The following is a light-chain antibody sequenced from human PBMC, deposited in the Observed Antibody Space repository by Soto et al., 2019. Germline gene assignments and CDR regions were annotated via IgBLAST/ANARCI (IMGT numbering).Light chain of an antibody. CDR3: SSYTTGSTVVV. CDR2: DVS. V-gene: IGLV2-14*03. Sequence: QSALTQPASVSGSPGQSITISCSGTISDIGLYKFVSWYQHHPRKAPKLIIFDVSSRASGISNRFSGSKSGNTASLTISGLQADDEADYYCSSYTTGSTVVVVGGGTKPTVL. CDR1: ISDIGLYKF. J-gene: IGLJ2*01.